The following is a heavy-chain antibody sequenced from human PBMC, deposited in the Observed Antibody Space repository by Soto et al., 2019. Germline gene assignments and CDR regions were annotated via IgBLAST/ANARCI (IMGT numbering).Heavy chain of an antibody. D-gene: IGHD5-18*01. CDR1: GYTFTNND. Sequence: ASVKVSCKASGYTFTNNDVSWVRQATGQGLEWMGWMNPGSGDTGYAQKFQGRVTMTRDISMATAYMELNSLTSEDTAIYYCARMESFGSLNWFDPWGQGTLVTVSS. V-gene: IGHV1-8*02. J-gene: IGHJ5*02. CDR2: MNPGSGDT. CDR3: ARMESFGSLNWFDP.